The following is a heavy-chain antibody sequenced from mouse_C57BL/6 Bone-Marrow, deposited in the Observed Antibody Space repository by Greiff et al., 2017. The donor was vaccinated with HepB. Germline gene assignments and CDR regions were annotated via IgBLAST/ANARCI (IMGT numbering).Heavy chain of an antibody. CDR1: GFTFSSYA. CDR3: TREGGIYDGYLFAY. CDR2: ISSGGDYI. D-gene: IGHD2-3*01. J-gene: IGHJ3*01. Sequence: EVMLVESGEGLVKPGGSLKLSCAASGFTFSSYAMSWVRQTPEKRLEWVAYISSGGDYIYYADTVKGRFTISRDNARNTLYLQMSSLKSEDTAMYYCTREGGIYDGYLFAYWGQGTLVTVSA. V-gene: IGHV5-9-1*02.